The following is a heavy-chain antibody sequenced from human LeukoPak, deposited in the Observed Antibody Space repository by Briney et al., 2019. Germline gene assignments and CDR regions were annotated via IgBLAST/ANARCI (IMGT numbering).Heavy chain of an antibody. Sequence: PGGSLRLSCAASGFAFGTYWMTWVRQAPGKGLEWVANIKIDGTEKRYADSVKGRFTISRDNAKNSLYLQMSSLRAEDTAVYYCARRVVGGTDYFDYWGQGTLVTVSP. J-gene: IGHJ4*02. V-gene: IGHV3-7*01. CDR3: ARRVVGGTDYFDY. D-gene: IGHD1-26*01. CDR1: GFAFGTYW. CDR2: IKIDGTEK.